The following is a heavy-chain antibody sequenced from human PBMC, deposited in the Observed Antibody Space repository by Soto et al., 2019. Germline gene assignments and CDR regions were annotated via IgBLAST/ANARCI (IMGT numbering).Heavy chain of an antibody. J-gene: IGHJ4*02. Sequence: GGSLRLPCAASGFTFSSYAMHWVRQAPGKGLEWVAVISYDGSNKYYADSVKGRFTISRDNSKNTLYLQMNSLRAEDTAVYYCARGPFSSSDEYWGQGTLVTVSS. CDR1: GFTFSSYA. D-gene: IGHD6-6*01. V-gene: IGHV3-30*04. CDR3: ARGPFSSSDEY. CDR2: ISYDGSNK.